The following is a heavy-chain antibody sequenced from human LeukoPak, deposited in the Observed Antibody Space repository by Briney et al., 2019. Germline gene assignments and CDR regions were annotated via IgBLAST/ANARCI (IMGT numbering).Heavy chain of an antibody. V-gene: IGHV3-30*02. CDR1: GFIFSDHG. D-gene: IGHD3-22*01. Sequence: GGSLRLSFAVSGFIFSDHGMHWVRQAPGKGLEWVAFIRYDASNRYYAESVRGRFTISRDNSKNTLYLQVNSLRVEDTAVYYCARDPYYDSSGIDYWGQGTLVTVSS. J-gene: IGHJ4*02. CDR3: ARDPYYDSSGIDY. CDR2: IRYDASNR.